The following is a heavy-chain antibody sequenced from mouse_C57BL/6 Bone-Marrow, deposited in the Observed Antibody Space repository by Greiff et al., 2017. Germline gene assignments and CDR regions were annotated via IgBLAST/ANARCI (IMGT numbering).Heavy chain of an antibody. CDR2: IRLKSDNYAT. CDR1: GFTFSNYW. Sequence: EVQLVESGGGLVQPGGSMKLSCVASGFTFSNYWMNWVRQSPEKGLEWVAQIRLKSDNYATHYAESVKGRFTISRDDSKSSVYLQMNNLRAEDTGIYYCTPYYYGSSDWYFDVWGTGTTVTVAS. J-gene: IGHJ1*03. CDR3: TPYYYGSSDWYFDV. D-gene: IGHD1-1*01. V-gene: IGHV6-3*01.